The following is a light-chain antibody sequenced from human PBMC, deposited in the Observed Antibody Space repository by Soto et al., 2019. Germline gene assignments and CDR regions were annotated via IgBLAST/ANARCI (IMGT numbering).Light chain of an antibody. CDR1: SSDVGGYNY. J-gene: IGLJ2*01. Sequence: QSVLTQPRSVSGSPGQSVTISCTGASSDVGGYNYVSWYQQHPGKAPKLMIYDVSKRPSGVPDRFSGSKSGNTASLTISGRQAEDEADYYCCSYAGSYTFPVIFGGGTKVTVL. V-gene: IGLV2-11*01. CDR2: DVS. CDR3: CSYAGSYTFPVI.